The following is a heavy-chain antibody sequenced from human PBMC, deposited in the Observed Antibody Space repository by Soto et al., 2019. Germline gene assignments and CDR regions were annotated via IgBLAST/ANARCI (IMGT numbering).Heavy chain of an antibody. J-gene: IGHJ5*02. CDR1: GGSISSSSYY. D-gene: IGHD3-10*01. CDR3: ARAPTRRGFDP. CDR2: IYYSGST. V-gene: IGHV4-39*01. Sequence: QLQLQESGPGLVKPSETLSLTCTVSGGSISSSSYYWGWIRQPPGKGLEWIGSIYYSGSTYYNPSLKSRVTISVDTSKNQFSLKLSSVTAADTAVYYCARAPTRRGFDPWGQGTLVTVSS.